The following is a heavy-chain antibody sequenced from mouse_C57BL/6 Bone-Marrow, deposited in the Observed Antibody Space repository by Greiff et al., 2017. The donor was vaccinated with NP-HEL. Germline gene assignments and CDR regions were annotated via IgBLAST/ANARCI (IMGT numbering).Heavy chain of an antibody. CDR3: ARGDYYGSSFDY. Sequence: EVQLQESGPGLVKPSQSLSLTCTVTGYSITSDYAWNWIRQFPGNKLEWMGYISYSGSTSYNPTLKSRISITRDTSKNPFFLQLNSVTTEDTATYYCARGDYYGSSFDYGGQGTTLTVSS. J-gene: IGHJ2*01. D-gene: IGHD1-1*01. CDR2: ISYSGST. V-gene: IGHV3-2*02. CDR1: GYSITSDYA.